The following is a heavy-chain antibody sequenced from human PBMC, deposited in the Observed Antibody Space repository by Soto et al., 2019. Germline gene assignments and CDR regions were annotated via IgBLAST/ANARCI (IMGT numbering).Heavy chain of an antibody. D-gene: IGHD3-10*01. J-gene: IGHJ5*02. CDR2: IGSAGET. CDR3: ARGSGSPRIKFDP. CDR1: GFTFSTYD. V-gene: IGHV3-13*01. Sequence: GGSLRLSCAASGFTFSTYDMHWVRQATGKGLEWVSAIGSAGETFYPGSVRGRFTISRDNAKNSLYLQMNSLGAGDTAVYYCARGSGSPRIKFDPWGQGTLVTVSS.